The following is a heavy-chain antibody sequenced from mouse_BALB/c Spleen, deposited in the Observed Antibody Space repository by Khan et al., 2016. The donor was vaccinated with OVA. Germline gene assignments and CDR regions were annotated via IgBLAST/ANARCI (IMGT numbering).Heavy chain of an antibody. CDR3: ARRNYFGYTFAY. CDR2: ISPGSGDT. V-gene: IGHV1-77*01. CDR1: GYTFTDYY. Sequence: VQLQESGAELARPGASVKLSCKASGYTFTDYYINWVKQRTGQGLEWIGEISPGSGDTYYNEKFKGKAILTADKSSSTAYMQLSSLTSEASAVYFCARRNYFGYTFAYWGQGTLVTVSA. J-gene: IGHJ3*01. D-gene: IGHD1-2*01.